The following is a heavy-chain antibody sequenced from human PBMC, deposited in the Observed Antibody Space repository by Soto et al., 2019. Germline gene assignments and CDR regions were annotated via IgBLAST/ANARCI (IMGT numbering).Heavy chain of an antibody. V-gene: IGHV4-31*03. J-gene: IGHJ3*02. CDR2: IYYRGST. CDR1: GGSTNSGEFY. CDR3: ARVRDYGDYDAFDI. D-gene: IGHD4-17*01. Sequence: PSETLSLTCTVSGGSTNSGEFYWSWIRQNPGQGLEWIGHIYYRGSTYYNPSLKSRPTISIDTSQNQFSLKLTSVTVADTAMHFCARVRDYGDYDAFDIWGQGTMVTVSS.